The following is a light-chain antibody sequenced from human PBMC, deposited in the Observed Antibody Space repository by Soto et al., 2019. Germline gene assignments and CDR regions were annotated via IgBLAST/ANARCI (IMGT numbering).Light chain of an antibody. CDR3: QVWDSSSDPPCV. V-gene: IGLV3-21*04. Sequence: SYELTQPPSVSVAPGKTARITCGGNNIGSKSVHWYQQKPGQAPVLVIYYDSDRPSGIPERFSGSNSGNTATLTISRVEAGDEADYYCQVWDSSSDPPCVFGGGTKVTVL. CDR1: NIGSKS. J-gene: IGLJ3*02. CDR2: YDS.